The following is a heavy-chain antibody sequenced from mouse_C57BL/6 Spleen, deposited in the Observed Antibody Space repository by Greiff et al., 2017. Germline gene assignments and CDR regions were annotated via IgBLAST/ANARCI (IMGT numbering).Heavy chain of an antibody. CDR3: ARAIDYGSSYVY. V-gene: IGHV1-55*01. D-gene: IGHD1-1*01. J-gene: IGHJ2*01. CDR1: GYTFTSYW. CDR2: IYPGSGST. Sequence: VKLQESGAELVKPGASVKMSCKASGYTFTSYWITWVKQRPGQGLEWIGDIYPGSGSTNYNEKFKSKATLTVDTSSSTAYMQLSSLTSEDSAVYYCARAIDYGSSYVYWGQGTTLTVSS.